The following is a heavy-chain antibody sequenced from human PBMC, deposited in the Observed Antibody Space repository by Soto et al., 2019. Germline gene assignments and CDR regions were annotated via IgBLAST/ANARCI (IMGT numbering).Heavy chain of an antibody. CDR3: ARDDEGGSYCDLGY. V-gene: IGHV3-30-3*01. CDR1: GFTFSSYI. Sequence: QVQLVESGGGVVQPGRSLRLSCEASGFTFSSYIMHWVRQAPGKGLEWVAVILYDGSNKYYADSVKGRFSISRDNSKNTLYLXXNXLRDEDTAVYYCARDDEGGSYCDLGYWGQGTQVTVSS. J-gene: IGHJ4*02. D-gene: IGHD3-10*01. CDR2: ILYDGSNK.